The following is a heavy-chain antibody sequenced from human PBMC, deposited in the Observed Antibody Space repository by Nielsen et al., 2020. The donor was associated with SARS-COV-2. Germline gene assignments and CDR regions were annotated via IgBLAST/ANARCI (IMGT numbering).Heavy chain of an antibody. CDR3: ARRRYDMLTGTEAFDI. J-gene: IGHJ3*02. D-gene: IGHD3-9*01. CDR2: IYHSGST. Sequence: GSLRLSCVVSGGSISSSNWWSWVRQPPGKGLEWIGEIYHSGSTNYNPSLKSRVTISVDKSKNQFSLKLSSVTAADTAVYYCARRRYDMLTGTEAFDIWGQGTTVTVSS. V-gene: IGHV4-4*02. CDR1: GGSISSSNW.